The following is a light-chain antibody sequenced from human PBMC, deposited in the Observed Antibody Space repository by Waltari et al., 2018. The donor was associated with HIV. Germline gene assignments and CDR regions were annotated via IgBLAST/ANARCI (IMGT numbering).Light chain of an antibody. CDR2: GVS. V-gene: IGKV3-20*01. CDR1: QSVNSGY. Sequence: EIVLTQSPGTLSLSPGERATLSCMTSQSVNSGYLAWFQQKPGQAPRLLIYGVSTRATGIPDSFSASGSGTDFTLTISRLEPEDFAVYYCQQYGTSPRVTFGPGTRVDIK. CDR3: QQYGTSPRVT. J-gene: IGKJ3*01.